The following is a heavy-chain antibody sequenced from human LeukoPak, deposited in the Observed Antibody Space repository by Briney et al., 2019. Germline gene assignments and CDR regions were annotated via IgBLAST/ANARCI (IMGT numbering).Heavy chain of an antibody. Sequence: GGSLRLSCAASGFTFKSYGMHWVRQAPGKGLEWVSYISSSGSTIYYADSVKGRFTISRDNAKNSLYLQMNSLRAEDTAVYYCAELGITMIGGVWGKGTTVTISS. CDR2: ISSSGSTI. D-gene: IGHD3-10*02. J-gene: IGHJ6*04. V-gene: IGHV3-48*04. CDR1: GFTFKSYG. CDR3: AELGITMIGGV.